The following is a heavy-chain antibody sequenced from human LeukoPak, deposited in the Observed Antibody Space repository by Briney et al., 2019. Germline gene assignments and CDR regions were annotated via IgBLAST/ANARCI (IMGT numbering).Heavy chain of an antibody. CDR1: GFTFSSYS. V-gene: IGHV3-30*18. J-gene: IGHJ4*02. Sequence: GGSLRLSCAASGFTFSSYSMHWVRQAPGKGLEWVAVISYDGSNKYYADSVKGRFTISRDNSKNTLYLQMNSLRAEDTAVYYCAKDLGYGDPMGSLDYWGQGTLVTVSS. CDR2: ISYDGSNK. CDR3: AKDLGYGDPMGSLDY. D-gene: IGHD4-17*01.